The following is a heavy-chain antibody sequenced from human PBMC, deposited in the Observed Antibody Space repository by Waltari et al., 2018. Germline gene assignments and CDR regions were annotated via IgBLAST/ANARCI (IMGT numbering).Heavy chain of an antibody. Sequence: QVQLQESGPGLVKPSETLSLTCTVSGGSISSYYWRWIRQPPGKGLEWIGYIYYSGSTNYNPSLKSRVTISVDTSKNQFSLKLSSVTAADTAVYYCARVLPPPLYYFDYWGQGTLVTVSS. CDR3: ARVLPPPLYYFDY. CDR1: GGSISSYY. V-gene: IGHV4-59*01. CDR2: IYYSGST. J-gene: IGHJ4*02.